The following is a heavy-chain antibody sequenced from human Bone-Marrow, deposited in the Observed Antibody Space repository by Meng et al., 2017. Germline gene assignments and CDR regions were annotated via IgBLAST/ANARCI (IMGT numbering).Heavy chain of an antibody. CDR3: ARGRGTMPYWYFDL. J-gene: IGHJ2*01. CDR2: INHSGST. CDR1: GGSFSGYY. D-gene: IGHD2-2*01. V-gene: IGHV4-34*01. Sequence: AQLQQLGAVLLKPSEPLSLTFAVYGGSFSGYYWSWIRQPPGKGLEWIGEINHSGSTNYNPSLKSRVTISVDTSKNQFSLKLSSVTAADTAVYYCARGRGTMPYWYFDLWGRGTLVTVSS.